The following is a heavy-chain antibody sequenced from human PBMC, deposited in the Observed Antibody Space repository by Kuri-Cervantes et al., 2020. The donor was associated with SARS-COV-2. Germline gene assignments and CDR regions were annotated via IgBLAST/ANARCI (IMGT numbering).Heavy chain of an antibody. D-gene: IGHD1-26*01. Sequence: SVKVSCKASGGTFSSYAISWVRQAPGQGLEWMGGIIPIFGTANYAQKFQGRVTITADKSTSTAYMELSSLRSEDTAVYYCARSLIVGATTPYNWFDPWSQGTLVTVSS. CDR1: GGTFSSYA. CDR2: IIPIFGTA. J-gene: IGHJ5*02. V-gene: IGHV1-69*06. CDR3: ARSLIVGATTPYNWFDP.